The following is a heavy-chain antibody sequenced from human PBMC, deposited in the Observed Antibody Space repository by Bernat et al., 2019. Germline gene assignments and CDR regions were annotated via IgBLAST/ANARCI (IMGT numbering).Heavy chain of an antibody. V-gene: IGHV3-48*01. J-gene: IGHJ3*02. CDR2: IDRSASIR. CDR3: ARDLDCGGDCYSSVGAFDI. Sequence: EVQLVESGGGLVQPGGSLRLSCAASGFFFSDYTIYWVRQAPGKGLEWLSCIDRSASIRYYADSVKGRFTVSRDNAKNSLYLEMNSLRVEDTAMYYCARDLDCGGDCYSSVGAFDIWGQGTMVTVSS. CDR1: GFFFSDYT. D-gene: IGHD2-21*02.